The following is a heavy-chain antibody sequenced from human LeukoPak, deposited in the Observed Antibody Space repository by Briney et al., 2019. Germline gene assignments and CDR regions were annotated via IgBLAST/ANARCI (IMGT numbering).Heavy chain of an antibody. CDR2: IYSGCST. V-gene: IGHV3-53*01. D-gene: IGHD1-26*01. J-gene: IGHJ4*02. Sequence: GGSLRLSCAASGFTVSSNYMSWVRQAPAKGLEWVSVIYSGCSTYYADCVKVRFHISRDNSKNTLYLQMRSLSAEVTAVYYCARGGSRELYFDYWGQGTLVPVSS. CDR3: ARGGSRELYFDY. CDR1: GFTVSSNY.